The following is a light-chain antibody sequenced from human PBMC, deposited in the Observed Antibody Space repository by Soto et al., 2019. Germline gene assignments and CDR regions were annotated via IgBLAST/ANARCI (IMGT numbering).Light chain of an antibody. CDR2: DAS. Sequence: EIVMTQSPVTLSVSPRGRTTLSCRASHHVCSRLAWYQQKPGQAPRLLIYDASTRATGLPARFSGSGSGTEFTLTTSSLQSEDFAVYYCQHYTNRPLTFGGGTKVDIK. CDR3: QHYTNRPLT. CDR1: HHVCSR. J-gene: IGKJ4*01. V-gene: IGKV3-15*01.